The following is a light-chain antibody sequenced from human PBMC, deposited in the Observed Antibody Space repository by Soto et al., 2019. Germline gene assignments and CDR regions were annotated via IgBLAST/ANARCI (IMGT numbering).Light chain of an antibody. J-gene: IGKJ5*01. CDR1: QSIDKH. CDR3: QQGYSMAMT. Sequence: DIQMIQSPSTLSTSVGSRVTITCRASQSIDKHLTWYQQKPGKAPKFLIFASSSLQSGVPSRFSGSRSGPDFTLTINSLQPEDFATYYCQQGYSMAMTFGQGTRVEIK. CDR2: ASS. V-gene: IGKV1-39*01.